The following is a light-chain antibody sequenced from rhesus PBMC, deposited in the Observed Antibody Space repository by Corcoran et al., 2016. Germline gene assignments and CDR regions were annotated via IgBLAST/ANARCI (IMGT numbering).Light chain of an antibody. V-gene: IGLV2S7*01. Sequence: QVAPTQPPSVSGSPGQSVTISCTGTSSDVGGYNYVSWYQQHPGKAPKLMIYGVSKRPSGVSDRFSGSKSGNTASLTISGLQAEDEADYYCCSYTTSSTFIFGAGTRLTVL. CDR1: SSDVGGYNY. CDR3: CSYTTSSTFI. CDR2: GVS. J-gene: IGLJ1*01.